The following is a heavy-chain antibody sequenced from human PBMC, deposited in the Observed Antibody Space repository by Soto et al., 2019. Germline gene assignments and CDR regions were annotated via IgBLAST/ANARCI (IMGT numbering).Heavy chain of an antibody. Sequence: PGGSLRLSCAASGFTFSSYWMSWVRQAPGKGLEWVANIKQDGSEKYYVDSVKGRFTISRDNAKNSLYLQMNSLRAEDTAVYYCARGYCSGGSCYSLYYYYYMDVWGKGTTVTVSS. V-gene: IGHV3-7*01. J-gene: IGHJ6*03. D-gene: IGHD2-15*01. CDR1: GFTFSSYW. CDR2: IKQDGSEK. CDR3: ARGYCSGGSCYSLYYYYYMDV.